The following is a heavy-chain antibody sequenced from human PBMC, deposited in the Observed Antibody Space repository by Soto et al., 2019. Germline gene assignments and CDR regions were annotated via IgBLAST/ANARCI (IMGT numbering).Heavy chain of an antibody. Sequence: GESLKISCAASGFTFSSYAMSWVRQAPGKGLEWVSAISGSGGSTYYADSVKGRFTISRDNSKNTLYLQMNSLRAEDTAVYYCAKDKIEEYSSSHYYYYGMDVWGQGTTVTVSS. CDR2: ISGSGGST. CDR3: AKDKIEEYSSSHYYYYGMDV. J-gene: IGHJ6*02. CDR1: GFTFSSYA. V-gene: IGHV3-23*01. D-gene: IGHD6-6*01.